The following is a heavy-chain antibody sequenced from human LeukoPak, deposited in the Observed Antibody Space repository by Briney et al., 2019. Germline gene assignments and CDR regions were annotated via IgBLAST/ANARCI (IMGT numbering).Heavy chain of an antibody. V-gene: IGHV3-53*01. CDR1: GFTVSSNY. J-gene: IGHJ4*02. D-gene: IGHD3-22*01. Sequence: GGSLRLSCAASGFTVSSNYMSWVRQAPGNGLEWVSVIYSGGSTYYADSVKGRFTISRDNSKNTLYLQMNSLRAEDTAVYYCARMYYYDSSFDYWGQGTLVTVSS. CDR3: ARMYYYDSSFDY. CDR2: IYSGGST.